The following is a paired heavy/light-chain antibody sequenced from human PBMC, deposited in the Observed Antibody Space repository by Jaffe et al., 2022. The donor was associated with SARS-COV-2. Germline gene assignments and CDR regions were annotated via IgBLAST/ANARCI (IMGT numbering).Heavy chain of an antibody. Sequence: EVQLVESGGGLVEPGESLRLSCAASGFTFTNVWMNWVRQVPGKGLEWVGRSQGQDDGGAVEFAAPVKGRFTISRDESNSTLYLQMSSLRTEDTAVYYCTTEGNFWGGYQTGVFDYWGQGTLVTVSS. CDR1: GFTFTNVW. D-gene: IGHD3-3*01. J-gene: IGHJ4*02. CDR2: SQGQDDGGAV. V-gene: IGHV3-15*01. CDR3: TTEGNFWGGYQTGVFDY.
Light chain of an antibody. V-gene: IGKV1-39*01. Sequence: IQVTQSPSSLSASVGDRVTITCRASHSIGTYLHWYQQQLGRAPKLLIHAASSLQSGVPSRFSGSGSETDFTLTISSLQAEDFATYFCQQSYSSLTFGGGTRVEVK. CDR3: QQSYSSLT. CDR2: AAS. CDR1: HSIGTY. J-gene: IGKJ4*01.